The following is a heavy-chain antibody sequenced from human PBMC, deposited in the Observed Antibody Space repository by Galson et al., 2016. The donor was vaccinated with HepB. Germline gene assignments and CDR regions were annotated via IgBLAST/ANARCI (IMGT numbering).Heavy chain of an antibody. CDR3: ARDSSDWDLPSVLYSIDV. CDR2: INTSSGRT. V-gene: IGHV1-46*01. J-gene: IGHJ6*02. Sequence: SVKVSCKASGYTFSTHHVHWVRQAPGQGLEWMGVINTSSGRTNYARKFQGRVSMTRDTSTNTVYMELTSLRVDYTAMYYCARDSSDWDLPSVLYSIDVGGQGPTVSVSS. D-gene: IGHD6-19*01. CDR1: GYTFSTHH.